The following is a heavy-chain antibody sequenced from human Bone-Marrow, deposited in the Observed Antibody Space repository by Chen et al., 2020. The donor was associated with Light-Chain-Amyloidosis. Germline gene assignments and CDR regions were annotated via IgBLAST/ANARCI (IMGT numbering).Heavy chain of an antibody. CDR2: IDQDGSER. Sequence: EVQLVESGGGLVQPGASLRLSCEASGFTFSNYYMAWVRQAPGKGLGWVANIDQDGSERYFVDSLKGRFPISRDNAKNSLDLQMNSLRVEDPAVYYCARRGGGGSYFDYWGQGALVTVSS. CDR3: ARRGGGGSYFDY. D-gene: IGHD1-26*01. J-gene: IGHJ4*02. V-gene: IGHV3-7*05. CDR1: GFTFSNYY.